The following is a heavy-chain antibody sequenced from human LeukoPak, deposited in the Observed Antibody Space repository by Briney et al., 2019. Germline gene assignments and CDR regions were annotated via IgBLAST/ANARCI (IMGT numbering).Heavy chain of an antibody. CDR2: ISYDGRQK. J-gene: IGHJ4*02. CDR3: ARVFLERLTSGYFDN. V-gene: IGHV3-30-3*01. Sequence: GGSLRLSCAASGFTFSEYAMHWVRQAPGKGLEWVAVISYDGRQKYYGDSVKGRFTISRDNPKNTLYLQMNSLRDDDTAVYYCARVFLERLTSGYFDNWGQGTLATVSP. D-gene: IGHD3-3*01. CDR1: GFTFSEYA.